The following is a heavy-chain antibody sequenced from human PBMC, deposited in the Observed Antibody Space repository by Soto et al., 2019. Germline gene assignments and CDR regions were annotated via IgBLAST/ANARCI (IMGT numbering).Heavy chain of an antibody. CDR2: INHSGST. J-gene: IGHJ6*02. CDR3: ARGRGHYYGSGSYYRAYYYYGMDV. V-gene: IGHV4-34*01. CDR1: GGSFSGYY. Sequence: ETLSLTCAVYGGSFSGYYWSWIRQPPGKGLEWIGEINHSGSTNYNPSLKSRVTISVDTSKNQFSLKLSSVTAADTAVYYCARGRGHYYGSGSYYRAYYYYGMDVWGQGTTVTVSS. D-gene: IGHD3-10*01.